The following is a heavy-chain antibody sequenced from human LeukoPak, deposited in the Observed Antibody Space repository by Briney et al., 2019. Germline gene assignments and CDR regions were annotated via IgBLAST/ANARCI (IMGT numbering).Heavy chain of an antibody. CDR3: ATYRQVLLPFES. J-gene: IGHJ4*02. CDR2: IFPSGGEI. Sequence: GGSLRLSCAASGFTFSTFAMIWVRQPPGKGLEWVSSIFPSGGEIHYADSVRGRFTISRDNSKSTLSLQMNSLRAEDTAIYYCATYRQVLLPFESWGQGTLVTDSS. V-gene: IGHV3-23*01. D-gene: IGHD2-8*02. CDR1: GFTFSTFA.